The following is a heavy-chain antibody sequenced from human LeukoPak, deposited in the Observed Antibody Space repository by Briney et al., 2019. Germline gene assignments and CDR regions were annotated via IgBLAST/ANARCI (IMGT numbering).Heavy chain of an antibody. J-gene: IGHJ4*02. V-gene: IGHV3-21*01. CDR2: ISSSSSYI. CDR1: GFTFSTYS. CDR3: ARDAPDYDILTGYYIPPIDY. Sequence: GGSLRLSCAASGFTFSTYSMSWVRQAPGKGLEWASSISSSSSYIYYADSVKGRFTISRDNAKNSLFLQMNSLRAEDTAVYYCARDAPDYDILTGYYIPPIDYWGQGTLVTVSS. D-gene: IGHD3-9*01.